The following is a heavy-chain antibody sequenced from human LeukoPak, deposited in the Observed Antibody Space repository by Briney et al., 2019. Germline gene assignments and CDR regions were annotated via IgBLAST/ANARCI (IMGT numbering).Heavy chain of an antibody. CDR3: ARSGAALNRSKDG. CDR1: GFTFSGYS. V-gene: IGHV3-73*01. CDR2: VRNKASKYAT. D-gene: IGHD3-10*01. J-gene: IGHJ4*02. Sequence: PGGSLRLSCAASGFTFSGYSMHWVRQAPGKGLDWVGRVRNKASKYATAYAASMKGRFTISRNNSKNPAYLQMKSLKIEDTAVYFCARSGAALNRSKDGWGQGILVTVS.